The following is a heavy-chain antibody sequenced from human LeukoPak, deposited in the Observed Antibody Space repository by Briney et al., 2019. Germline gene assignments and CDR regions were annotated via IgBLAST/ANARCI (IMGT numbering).Heavy chain of an antibody. CDR1: GFTFSSYA. Sequence: SGGSLRLSCAASGFTFSSYAMSWVRQAPGKGLEWVSVISGSGGSTYYADSVKGRFTISRDNSKNTLYLQMNSLRAEDTAVYYCAKDLGGVVAPGGVFDYWGQGTLVTVSS. CDR3: AKDLGGVVAPGGVFDY. V-gene: IGHV3-23*01. CDR2: ISGSGGST. D-gene: IGHD3-16*01. J-gene: IGHJ4*02.